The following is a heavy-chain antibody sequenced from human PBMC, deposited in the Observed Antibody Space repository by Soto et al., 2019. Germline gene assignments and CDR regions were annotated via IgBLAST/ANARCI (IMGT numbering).Heavy chain of an antibody. D-gene: IGHD1-1*01. J-gene: IGHJ6*02. CDR2: IRSKANSYAT. V-gene: IGHV3-73*02. CDR3: TRREVLDDGMDV. CDR1: GFTFSGSA. Sequence: EVQLVESGGGLVQPGGSLKLSCAASGFTFSGSAMHWVRQASGKGLEWVGRIRSKANSYATAYAASVKGRFTISRDDSKSTAYLQMNSLKTEDTAVYYCTRREVLDDGMDVWGQGTTVTVSS.